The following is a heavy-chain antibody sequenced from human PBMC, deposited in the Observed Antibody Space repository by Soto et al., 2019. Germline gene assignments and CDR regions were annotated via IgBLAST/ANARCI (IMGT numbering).Heavy chain of an antibody. V-gene: IGHV5-51*01. CDR3: AGIPVYQWFRALASPAYSFNY. CDR1: WYHFKNFW. D-gene: IGHD3-10*01. J-gene: IGHJ4*02. Sequence: ESPKTPWTCPWYHFKNFWIALVRQLPGKGLEWRGIIYPGYSDTRLSPPFQGQFNIPADTSTKTAYLQWSSLKASDTASYFFAGIPVYQWFRALASPAYSFNYWGPGTLVTVSS. CDR2: IYPGYSDT.